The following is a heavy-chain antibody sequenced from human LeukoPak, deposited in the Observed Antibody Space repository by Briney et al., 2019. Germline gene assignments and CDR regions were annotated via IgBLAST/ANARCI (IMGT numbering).Heavy chain of an antibody. CDR1: GGSFSGYY. CDR3: AGHGDYDPIDY. V-gene: IGHV4-34*01. Sequence: PSETLSLTCAVYGGSFSGYYCSWIRQPPGKGLEWIGEINHSGSTNYNPSLKSRVTISVDTSKNQFSLKLSSVTAADTAVYYCAGHGDYDPIDYWGQGNLVTVSS. D-gene: IGHD4-17*01. CDR2: INHSGST. J-gene: IGHJ4*02.